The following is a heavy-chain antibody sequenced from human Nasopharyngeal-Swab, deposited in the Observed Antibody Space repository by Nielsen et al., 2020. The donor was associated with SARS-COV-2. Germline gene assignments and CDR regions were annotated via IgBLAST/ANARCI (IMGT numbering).Heavy chain of an antibody. Sequence: SETLSLTVAISGDSVSSNSAAWNWIRQSPSRGLEWLVRTYYRSKWYNDYAVSVKSRITINPDTSNNQFSLQLNSVTPEDTAVYYCARDKRGSSGWFMDYYYGTDVWGQATTVTVSS. CDR1: GDSVSSNSAA. D-gene: IGHD6-19*01. CDR2: TYYRSKWYN. J-gene: IGHJ6*02. CDR3: ARDKRGSSGWFMDYYYGTDV. V-gene: IGHV6-1*01.